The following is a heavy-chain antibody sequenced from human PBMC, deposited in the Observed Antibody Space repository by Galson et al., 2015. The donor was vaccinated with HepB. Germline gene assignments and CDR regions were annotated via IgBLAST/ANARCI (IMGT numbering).Heavy chain of an antibody. J-gene: IGHJ4*02. CDR3: ATMIPRYCSGGSCLD. Sequence: SVKVSCKASGYTFTSYYMHWVRQAPGQGLEWMGIINPSGGSTSYAQKFQGRVTMTRDTSTSTVYMELSSLRSEDTAVYYCATMIPRYCSGGSCLDWGQGTLVTVSS. D-gene: IGHD2-15*01. CDR2: INPSGGST. V-gene: IGHV1-46*03. CDR1: GYTFTSYY.